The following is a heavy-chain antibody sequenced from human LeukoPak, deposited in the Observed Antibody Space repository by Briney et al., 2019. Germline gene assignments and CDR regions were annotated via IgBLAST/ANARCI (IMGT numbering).Heavy chain of an antibody. CDR1: GVSFSGYY. J-gene: IGHJ4*02. CDR2: INHSGST. CDR3: ARVRRLLFDY. V-gene: IGHV4-34*01. Sequence: SETLSLTCAVYGVSFSGYYWSWIRQPPGKGLEWVGEINHSGSTNYNPSLKSRVTVSVDTSKNQFSLKLSSVTAADTAVYYCARVRRLLFDYWGQGTLVTVSS.